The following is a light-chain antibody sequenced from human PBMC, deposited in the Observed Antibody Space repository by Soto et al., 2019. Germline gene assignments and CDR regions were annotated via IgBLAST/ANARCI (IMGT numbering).Light chain of an antibody. CDR1: QSVSSN. V-gene: IGKV3-15*01. J-gene: IGKJ2*01. CDR2: AAS. Sequence: EIVMTQSPATLSVSPGERATLSCRASQSVSSNLAWYQQKPGQAPRFLIYAASTRATGIPARFSGSGSGTEFTLTISSLQSEDFAVYYCQQYNKWPPYTFGQGTKLEIK. CDR3: QQYNKWPPYT.